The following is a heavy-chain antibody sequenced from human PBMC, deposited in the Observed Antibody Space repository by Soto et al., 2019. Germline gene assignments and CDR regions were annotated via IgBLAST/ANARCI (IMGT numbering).Heavy chain of an antibody. J-gene: IGHJ4*02. Sequence: LSLTCAVYGGSFSGYYWSWIRQPPGKGLEWIGEINHSGSTNYNPSLKSRVTISVDTSKNQFSLKLSSVTAADTAVYYCARPSTGVFDYWGQGTLVTVSS. D-gene: IGHD3-10*01. CDR3: ARPSTGVFDY. V-gene: IGHV4-34*01. CDR2: INHSGST. CDR1: GGSFSGYY.